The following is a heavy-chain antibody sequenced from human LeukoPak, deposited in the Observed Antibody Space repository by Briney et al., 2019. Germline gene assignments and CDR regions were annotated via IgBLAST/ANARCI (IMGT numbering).Heavy chain of an antibody. CDR3: ARRGSYRSFPY. CDR2: INHSGST. V-gene: IGHV4-34*01. CDR1: GGPFSGYY. J-gene: IGHJ4*02. D-gene: IGHD1-26*01. Sequence: SETLSLTCAVYGGPFSGYYWSWIRQPPGKGLEWIGEINHSGSTNYNPSLKSRVTISVDTSKNQFSLKLSSVTAADTAVYYCARRGSYRSFPYWGQGTLVTVSS.